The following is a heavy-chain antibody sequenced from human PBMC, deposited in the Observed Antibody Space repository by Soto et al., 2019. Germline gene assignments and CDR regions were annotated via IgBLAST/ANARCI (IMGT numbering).Heavy chain of an antibody. CDR1: GFTVSSNY. J-gene: IGHJ6*03. CDR3: ARVERYFDWLLSDYYYYMDV. D-gene: IGHD3-9*01. Sequence: GSLRLSCAASGFTVSSNYMSWVRQAPGKGLEWVSVIYSGGSTYYADSVKGRFTISRDNSKNTLYLQMNSLRAEDTAVYYCARVERYFDWLLSDYYYYMDVWGKGTTVTVSS. CDR2: IYSGGST. V-gene: IGHV3-66*01.